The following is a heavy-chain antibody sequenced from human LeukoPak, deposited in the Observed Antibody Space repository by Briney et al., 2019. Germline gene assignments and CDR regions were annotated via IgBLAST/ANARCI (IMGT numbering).Heavy chain of an antibody. V-gene: IGHV3-30*03. Sequence: GGSLRLSCAASGFTFSSYGIHWVRQAPGKGLEWVAVISYDGSNKYYADSVKGRFTISRDNSKNTLYLQMNSLRAEDTAVYYCARDRGYSTTRGYYYYGMDVWGKGTTVTVSS. J-gene: IGHJ6*04. CDR2: ISYDGSNK. CDR3: ARDRGYSTTRGYYYYGMDV. D-gene: IGHD3-22*01. CDR1: GFTFSSYG.